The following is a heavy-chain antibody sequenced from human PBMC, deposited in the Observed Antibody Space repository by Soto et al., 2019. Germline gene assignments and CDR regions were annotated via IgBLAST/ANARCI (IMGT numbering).Heavy chain of an antibody. Sequence: PSETLSLTCVVSGGSFSTYYYNWIRQSPGKGLEWIGEINHSGSNNYSPSLKSRVTMSLDTSKNQFSLKLTSVTAADTAVYYCERGGSNDWQVAFDIWGQGTMVTVS. CDR3: ERGGSNDWQVAFDI. J-gene: IGHJ3*02. CDR1: GGSFSTYY. V-gene: IGHV4-34*01. D-gene: IGHD3-9*01. CDR2: INHSGSN.